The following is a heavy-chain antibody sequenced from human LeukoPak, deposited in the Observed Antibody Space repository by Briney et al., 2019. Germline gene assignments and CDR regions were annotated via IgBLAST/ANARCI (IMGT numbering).Heavy chain of an antibody. D-gene: IGHD2-2*01. J-gene: IGHJ5*02. CDR1: GGSFSGYY. CDR2: INYSGST. Sequence: SETLSLTCAVYGGSFSGYYWSWIRHPPGKGLVCIGEINYSGSTNYHPSLKSRITISVDTSKNQFSLKLSSVTAADTAVYYCARGTSGEGVPAAIAGYWFDPCGQGTLVTVSS. CDR3: ARGTSGEGVPAAIAGYWFDP. V-gene: IGHV4-34*01.